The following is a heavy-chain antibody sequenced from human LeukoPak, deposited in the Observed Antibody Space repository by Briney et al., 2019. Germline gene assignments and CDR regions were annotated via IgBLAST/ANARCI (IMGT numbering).Heavy chain of an antibody. CDR3: ARDYGYCSSTSCYNWFDP. CDR2: IYYSGST. CDR1: GGSISSGGYY. D-gene: IGHD2-2*03. V-gene: IGHV4-31*03. Sequence: SETLSLTCTVSGGSISSGGYYWSWIRQHPGKGLEWIGYIYYSGSTYYNPSLKSRVTISVDRSKNQFSLKLSSVTAADTAVYYCARDYGYCSSTSCYNWFDPWGQGTLVTVSS. J-gene: IGHJ5*02.